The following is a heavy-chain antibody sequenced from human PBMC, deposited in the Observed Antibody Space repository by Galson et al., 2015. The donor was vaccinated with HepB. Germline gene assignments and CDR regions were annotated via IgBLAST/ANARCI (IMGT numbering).Heavy chain of an antibody. Sequence: SETLSLTCTVSGGSIRSSSYYWGWIRQPPGKGLEWIGTFYYRESPYYNPSLKSRVTISEDSSKNQFSLKLTFVTAADTAVYYCARHILDTSAFFDYWGQGTLVAVSS. CDR2: FYYRESP. CDR1: GGSIRSSSYY. D-gene: IGHD3-10*01. V-gene: IGHV4-39*01. CDR3: ARHILDTSAFFDY. J-gene: IGHJ4*02.